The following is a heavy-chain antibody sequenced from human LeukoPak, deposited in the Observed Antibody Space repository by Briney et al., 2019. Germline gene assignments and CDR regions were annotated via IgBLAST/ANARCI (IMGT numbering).Heavy chain of an antibody. CDR3: ARAPAGQPYYYMDV. V-gene: IGHV4-59*01. CDR1: GGAITNYY. Sequence: SETLSLTCTVSGGAITNYYWSWTRQPPGKGLEWIGYMYYSGSTNYNPSLKSRVTMSVDTSNNQISLKMTSLTAADTAVYYCARAPAGQPYYYMDVWGKGTTVTVSS. CDR2: MYYSGST. D-gene: IGHD2-2*01. J-gene: IGHJ6*03.